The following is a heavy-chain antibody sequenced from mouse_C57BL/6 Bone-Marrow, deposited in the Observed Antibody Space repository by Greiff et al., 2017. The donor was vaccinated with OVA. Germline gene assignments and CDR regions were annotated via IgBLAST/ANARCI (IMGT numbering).Heavy chain of an antibody. V-gene: IGHV5-4*01. D-gene: IGHD1-1*01. CDR1: GFTFSSYA. CDR3: ARDLDLLRWYFDV. CDR2: ISDGGSYT. J-gene: IGHJ1*03. Sequence: EVQRVESGGGLVKPGGSLKLSCAASGFTFSSYAMSWVRQTPEKRLEWVATISDGGSYTYYPDNVKGRFTISRDNAKNNLYLQMSHLKTEDTAMYYCARDLDLLRWYFDVWGTGTTVTVSA.